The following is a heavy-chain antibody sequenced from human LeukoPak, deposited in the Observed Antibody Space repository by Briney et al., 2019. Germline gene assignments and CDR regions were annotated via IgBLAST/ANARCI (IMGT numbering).Heavy chain of an antibody. CDR2: IYYSGST. V-gene: IGHV4-59*08. CDR1: GGSISSYY. D-gene: IGHD6-13*01. Sequence: SETLSLTCTVSGGSISSYYWSWIRQPPGKGLEWIGYIYYSGSTNYNPSLKSRVTISVDTSKNQFSLKLSSVTAADTAVYYCARQRGYSTDYWGQGSLVSVSS. J-gene: IGHJ4*02. CDR3: ARQRGYSTDY.